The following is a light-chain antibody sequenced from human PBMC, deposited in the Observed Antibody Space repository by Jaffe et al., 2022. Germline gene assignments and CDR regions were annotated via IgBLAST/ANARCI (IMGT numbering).Light chain of an antibody. CDR2: GAS. J-gene: IGKJ4*01. CDR3: QQYLNSLT. CDR1: QSLGSSY. V-gene: IGKV3-20*01. Sequence: EIVLTQSPGTLSLSPGERATLSCRASQSLGSSYLAWYQQRAGQAPRLLIYGASIRATGVPDRFSGSGSGTDFTLTISRLEPEDFAVYHCQQYLNSLTFGGGTKVEIK.